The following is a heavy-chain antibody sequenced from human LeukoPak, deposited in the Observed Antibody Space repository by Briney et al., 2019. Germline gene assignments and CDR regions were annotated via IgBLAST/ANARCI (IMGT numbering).Heavy chain of an antibody. D-gene: IGHD6-13*01. CDR1: GFTFSSYG. CDR2: ISGSGGST. Sequence: PGGSLRLSCAASGFTFSSYGMHWVRQAPGKGLEWVSAISGSGGSTYYADSVKGRFTISRDNSKNTLYLQMNSPRAEDTAVYYCAKDLYSSSWYGGNWFDPWGQGTLVTVSS. J-gene: IGHJ5*02. V-gene: IGHV3-23*01. CDR3: AKDLYSSSWYGGNWFDP.